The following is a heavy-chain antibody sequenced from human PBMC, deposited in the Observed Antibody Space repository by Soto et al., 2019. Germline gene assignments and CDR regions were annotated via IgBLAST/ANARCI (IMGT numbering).Heavy chain of an antibody. CDR1: GYIFTNFP. J-gene: IGHJ4*02. CDR3: ARVEGPYCSGGSCYIFDY. Sequence: ASVKVSCKASGYIFTNFPIHWVRQAPGQRLEWMGWINAANGDTGYSQKFQGRVTITRDTSASTAYMELSSLRSEDTAVYYCARVEGPYCSGGSCYIFDYWGQGTLVTVSS. D-gene: IGHD2-15*01. V-gene: IGHV1-3*01. CDR2: INAANGDT.